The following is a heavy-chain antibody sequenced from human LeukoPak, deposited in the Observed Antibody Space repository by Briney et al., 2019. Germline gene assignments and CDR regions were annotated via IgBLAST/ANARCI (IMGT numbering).Heavy chain of an antibody. D-gene: IGHD5-12*01. J-gene: IGHJ4*02. CDR1: GGSISSYY. CDR2: IYNSGST. Sequence: SETLSLTCTVSGGSISSYYWSWIRQPPGNGLEWIGNIYNSGSTNYNPSLKSRVTISVDSSKKQFSLKLISVTAADTAVYYCARQGGYASPFDYWGQGTLVTVSS. V-gene: IGHV4-59*08. CDR3: ARQGGYASPFDY.